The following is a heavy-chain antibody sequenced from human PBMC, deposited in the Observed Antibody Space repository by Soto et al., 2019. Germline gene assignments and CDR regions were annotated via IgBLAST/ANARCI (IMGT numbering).Heavy chain of an antibody. D-gene: IGHD3-10*01. V-gene: IGHV4-39*01. CDR1: GGSISSSSYY. J-gene: IGHJ4*02. CDR2: IYYSGST. CDR3: ARQVLYFDR. Sequence: SETLSLTCTVSGGSISSSSYYWGWIRQPPGKGLEWIGSIYYSGSTYYNPSLKSRVTISVDTSKNQFSLKLSSVTAADTAVYYCARQVLYFDRWGQGTLVTVSS.